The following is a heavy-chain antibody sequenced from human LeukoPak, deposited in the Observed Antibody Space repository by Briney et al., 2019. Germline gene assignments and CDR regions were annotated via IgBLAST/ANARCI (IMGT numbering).Heavy chain of an antibody. V-gene: IGHV3-49*04. CDR3: TRASGIAVAATGAFDI. Sequence: GGTLRLSCAASGFTFSTYGMNWVRQAPGKGLEWVGFIRSKAYGGTTEYAASVKGRFTISRDDSKSIAYLQMNSLKTEDTAVYYCTRASGIAVAATGAFDIWGQGTMVTVSS. D-gene: IGHD6-19*01. CDR2: IRSKAYGGTT. CDR1: GFTFSTYG. J-gene: IGHJ3*02.